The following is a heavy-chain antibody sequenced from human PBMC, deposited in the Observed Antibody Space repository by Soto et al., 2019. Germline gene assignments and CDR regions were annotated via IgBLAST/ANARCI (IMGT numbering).Heavy chain of an antibody. CDR3: AKCAHGKVIITTSTFDI. CDR2: ISGSGGNT. CDR1: GFTFSGYA. Sequence: GGSLRLSCAASGFTFSGYAMTWVRQAPGKGLEWVSGISGSGGNTYYADSVKGRFTISRDNSKNTVYLQMNSLRAEDTAVYYCAKCAHGKVIITTSTFDIWGQGTMVTVSS. D-gene: IGHD3-22*01. J-gene: IGHJ3*02. V-gene: IGHV3-23*01.